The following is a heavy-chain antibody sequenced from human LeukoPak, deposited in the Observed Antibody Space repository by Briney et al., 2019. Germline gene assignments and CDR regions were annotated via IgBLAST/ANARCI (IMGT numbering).Heavy chain of an antibody. D-gene: IGHD3-9*01. V-gene: IGHV3-23*01. Sequence: GGSLRLSCAASGFTFSSYAMSWVRQAPGKGLEWVSAISGSGGSTYYADSVKGRFTISRDNSKNTLYLQMNSLRAGDTAVYYCAKWSYSDILTGYYVGVVYWGQGTLVTVSS. J-gene: IGHJ4*02. CDR1: GFTFSSYA. CDR3: AKWSYSDILTGYYVGVVY. CDR2: ISGSGGST.